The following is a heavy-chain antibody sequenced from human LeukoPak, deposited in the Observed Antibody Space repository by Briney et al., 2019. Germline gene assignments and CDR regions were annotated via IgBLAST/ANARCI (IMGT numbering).Heavy chain of an antibody. J-gene: IGHJ4*02. CDR3: AKDFHPYSSSSPLGY. D-gene: IGHD6-6*01. Sequence: GGSLRLSCAASGFTFSNYAMSWVRQAPGKGLEWVAFIRYDGSNKYYADSVKGRFTISRDNSKNALYLQMNSLRAEDTAVYYCAKDFHPYSSSSPLGYWGQGTLVTVSS. CDR2: IRYDGSNK. V-gene: IGHV3-30*02. CDR1: GFTFSNYA.